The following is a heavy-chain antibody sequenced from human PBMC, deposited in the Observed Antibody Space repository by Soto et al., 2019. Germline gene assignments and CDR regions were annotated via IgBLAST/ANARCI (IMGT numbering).Heavy chain of an antibody. V-gene: IGHV3-30-3*01. D-gene: IGHD1-1*01. CDR1: GFTFSSYA. Sequence: QVQLVESGGGVVQPGRSLRLSCAASGFTFSSYAMHWVRQAPGKGLEWVAVISYDGNNKYYADSVKGRFTISRDNSNNTLYLQMTSMRAEDTAVYYCAQMEDYYHYDMDVWGQGTTVTVSS. CDR2: ISYDGNNK. J-gene: IGHJ6*02. CDR3: AQMEDYYHYDMDV.